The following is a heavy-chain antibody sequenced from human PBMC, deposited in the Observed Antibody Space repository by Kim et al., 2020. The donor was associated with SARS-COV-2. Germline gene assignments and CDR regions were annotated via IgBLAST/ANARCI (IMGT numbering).Heavy chain of an antibody. Sequence: YSPSLKSRVTISADTAKNQFSLKLNSVTAADTAVYYCARGGASSLPLDYWGQGTLVTVYS. J-gene: IGHJ4*02. CDR3: ARGGASSLPLDY. V-gene: IGHV4-59*09. D-gene: IGHD2-2*01.